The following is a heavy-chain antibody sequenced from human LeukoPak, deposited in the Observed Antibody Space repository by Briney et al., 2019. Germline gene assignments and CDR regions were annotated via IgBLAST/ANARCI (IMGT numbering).Heavy chain of an antibody. V-gene: IGHV3-74*01. Sequence: GGCLRLSCAASGFTFSSYWMHWVRQAPGKGLVWVSRMKSDGSTNSRASVKGRFTISRDNAKNTVSLQMNSLRAEDTGVYYCARAPSEIGGYYPEYFRHWGRGTLVTVSS. J-gene: IGHJ1*01. CDR2: MKSDGST. CDR3: ARAPSEIGGYYPEYFRH. CDR1: GFTFSSYW. D-gene: IGHD3-22*01.